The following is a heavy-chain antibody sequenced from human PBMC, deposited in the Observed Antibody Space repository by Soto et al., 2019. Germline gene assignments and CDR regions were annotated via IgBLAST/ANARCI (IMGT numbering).Heavy chain of an antibody. Sequence: QVQLVQSGAEVKKPGSSVKVSCKASGGTFSSYAISWVRQAPGQGLEWMGGIIPIFGTANYAQKFQGSVTITEDKSTRTACIALRSLSSEDTAVYYCARPLRYDILTGSPYGMDGWGHGTTVTVSS. CDR1: GGTFSSYA. CDR3: ARPLRYDILTGSPYGMDG. D-gene: IGHD3-9*01. V-gene: IGHV1-69*14. J-gene: IGHJ6*02. CDR2: IIPIFGTA.